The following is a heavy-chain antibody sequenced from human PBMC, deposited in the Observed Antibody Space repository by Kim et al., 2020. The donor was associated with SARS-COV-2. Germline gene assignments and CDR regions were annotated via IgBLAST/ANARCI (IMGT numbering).Heavy chain of an antibody. J-gene: IGHJ4*02. Sequence: ASVKVSCKTSGYTFTSFAMHWVRQAPGQGLEWVGWIHTGNGETKYSQRFQGRVTITSDTSASTGYMELSGLKSTDTGVYYCARDFFYNYQASGASDFWGQGTLVTVSS. CDR3: ARDFFYNYQASGASDF. V-gene: IGHV1-3*04. CDR1: GYTFTSFA. D-gene: IGHD3-10*01. CDR2: IHTGNGET.